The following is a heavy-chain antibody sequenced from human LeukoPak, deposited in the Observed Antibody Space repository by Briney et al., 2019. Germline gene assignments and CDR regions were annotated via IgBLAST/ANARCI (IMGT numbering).Heavy chain of an antibody. J-gene: IGHJ3*02. V-gene: IGHV3-23*01. CDR3: ARSGRGGAFDI. CDR1: GFTFSTFA. D-gene: IGHD1-26*01. CDR2: IFPSGGEI. Sequence: GGSLRLSCAASGFTFSTFAMIWVRQPPGKGLEWVSSIFPSGGEIHYADSVRGRFTISRDNSKSTLSLQMNSLRAEDTAVYYCARSGRGGAFDIWGQGTMVTVSS.